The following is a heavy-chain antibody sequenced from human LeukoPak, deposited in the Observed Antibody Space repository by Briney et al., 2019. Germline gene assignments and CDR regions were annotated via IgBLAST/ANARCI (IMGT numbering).Heavy chain of an antibody. Sequence: SETLSLTCTVSGGSISGYYWSWIRQPPGEALEWIGDIFYSGSTNYNPSLRSRVTISVDTSKNQFSLKLRSVTAADTAVYYCARDANFDSWGRGTLVTVSS. CDR3: ARDANFDS. V-gene: IGHV4-59*01. CDR1: GGSISGYY. CDR2: IFYSGST. J-gene: IGHJ4*02.